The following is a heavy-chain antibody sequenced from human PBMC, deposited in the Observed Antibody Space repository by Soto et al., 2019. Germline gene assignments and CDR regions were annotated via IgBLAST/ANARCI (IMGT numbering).Heavy chain of an antibody. J-gene: IGHJ4*02. CDR1: GITFSDYW. CDR3: ARDYNREFDY. V-gene: IGHV3-7*05. Sequence: EVQLVESGGGLVQPGGSLRLSCAASGITFSDYWMSWVRQAPGKGLEWVANIKEDGSEKYYVDSVKGRFTISRDNAKNSLYMQMNSLRAGDTAVYYCARDYNREFDYWGQGTPVTVPS. D-gene: IGHD3-10*01. CDR2: IKEDGSEK.